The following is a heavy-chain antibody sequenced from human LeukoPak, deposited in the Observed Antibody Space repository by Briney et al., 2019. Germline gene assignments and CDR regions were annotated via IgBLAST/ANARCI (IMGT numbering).Heavy chain of an antibody. CDR1: GGSFSGYY. CDR3: ARGVEIFYYFDY. V-gene: IGHV4-34*01. Sequence: SEALSLSCAVYGGSFSGYYWSWIRQPSGKGLEWIGEINHSGSTNYNPSLKSRVTISVDTSKNQFSLKLSSVTAADTAVYYCARGVEIFYYFDYWGQGTLVTVSS. J-gene: IGHJ4*02. CDR2: INHSGST. D-gene: IGHD5-24*01.